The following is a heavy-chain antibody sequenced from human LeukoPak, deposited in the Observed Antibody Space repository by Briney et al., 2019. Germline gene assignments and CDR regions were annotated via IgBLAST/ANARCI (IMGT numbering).Heavy chain of an antibody. V-gene: IGHV1-18*01. J-gene: IGHJ5*02. CDR3: ARGPPLISCGSCWFDP. Sequence: GASVKVSCKASGYTFTGYGISWVRQAPGQGLEWMGWISAYNGNTNYAQKFQGRVTITTDESTSTAYMELSSLRSEDTAVYYCARGPPLISCGSCWFDPWGQGTLVTVSS. CDR2: ISAYNGNT. CDR1: GYTFTGYG. D-gene: IGHD3-22*01.